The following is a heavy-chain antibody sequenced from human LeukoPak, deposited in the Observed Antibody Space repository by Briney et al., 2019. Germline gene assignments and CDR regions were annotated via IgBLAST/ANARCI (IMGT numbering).Heavy chain of an antibody. D-gene: IGHD3-22*01. Sequence: SETLSLTCAVYGGSFSGYYWSWIRQSPGKGLEWIGEINHSGSTNYNPSLESRVTISVDTSKNQFSLKLSSVTAADTAVYYCARGNYYDSSAYYPQWGQGTLVTVSS. CDR2: INHSGST. CDR3: ARGNYYDSSAYYPQ. CDR1: GGSFSGYY. J-gene: IGHJ4*02. V-gene: IGHV4-34*01.